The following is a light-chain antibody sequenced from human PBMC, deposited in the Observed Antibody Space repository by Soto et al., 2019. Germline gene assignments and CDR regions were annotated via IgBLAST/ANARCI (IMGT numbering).Light chain of an antibody. CDR3: MQTTPWPWT. CDR2: KIS. J-gene: IGKJ1*01. V-gene: IGKV2-30*01. CDR1: QSLVKSDGNTY. Sequence: DAVMTQSPLSLPVTLGQPASISCRSSQSLVKSDGNTYLSWFQQRPGQSPRRLIYKISDRDSGVPDRFIGRGSGTDFTLKIDRVEAEDVGVYSCMQTTPWPWTFRQGTRVEIK.